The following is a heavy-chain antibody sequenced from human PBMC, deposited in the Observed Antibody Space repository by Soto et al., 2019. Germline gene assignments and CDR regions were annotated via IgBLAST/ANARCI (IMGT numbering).Heavy chain of an antibody. V-gene: IGHV1-18*01. CDR2: ISAYNDNT. J-gene: IGHJ6*02. CDR3: AREGYYSGSGSYSPHRYYGMDV. Sequence: QIQLVQSGAEVKKAGASVKVSCKASGYTFTNYGISWVRQALGQGLEWMGWISAYNDNTNYAQKFQGRVTLTTDTSTRTAYMELRSLTSDDTAVYYCAREGYYSGSGSYSPHRYYGMDVWGQGTTVTVFS. CDR1: GYTFTNYG. D-gene: IGHD3-10*01.